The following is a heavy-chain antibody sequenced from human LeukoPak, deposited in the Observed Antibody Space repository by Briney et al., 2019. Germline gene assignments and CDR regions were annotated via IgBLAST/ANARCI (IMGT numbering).Heavy chain of an antibody. CDR3: ARALDYSNYGWFDP. J-gene: IGHJ5*02. D-gene: IGHD4-11*01. Sequence: PSETLSLTCSVSGGSISSSSYYWGWVRQPPGKGLEWIGSIYYSGHTYYNPSLKSRVTISEDTSKNQFSLNLSSVTAADTAVYYCARALDYSNYGWFDPWGQGTLVTVSS. CDR2: IYYSGHT. V-gene: IGHV4-39*07. CDR1: GGSISSSSYY.